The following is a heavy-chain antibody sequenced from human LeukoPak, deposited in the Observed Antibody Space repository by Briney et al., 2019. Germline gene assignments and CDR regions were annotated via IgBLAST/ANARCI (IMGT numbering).Heavy chain of an antibody. CDR3: ARDRTRHEASDL. V-gene: IGHV4-30-4*02. Sequence: SETLSLTCTVSGGSISSGDYYWSWIRQPPGKGLEWIGYIYYSGSTYYNPSLKSRVTISVDTSKNQFSLRLNSVTAADTAVYYCARDRTRHEASDLWGQGTMVTVSS. D-gene: IGHD6-6*01. CDR1: GGSISSGDYY. CDR2: IYYSGST. J-gene: IGHJ3*01.